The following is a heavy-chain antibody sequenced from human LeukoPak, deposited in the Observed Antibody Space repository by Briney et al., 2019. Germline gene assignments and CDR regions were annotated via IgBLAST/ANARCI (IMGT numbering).Heavy chain of an antibody. CDR2: ISYDGSNK. CDR1: GFTFRSHA. Sequence: GESLKISCAASGFTFRSHAMHWVRQPPGKGLEWVAVISYDGSNKYYADSVKGRFTISRDDSKNTLYLQMNSLRAEDTAVYYCARDRSGSYAFDIWGQGTVVIVSS. J-gene: IGHJ3*02. D-gene: IGHD1-26*01. CDR3: ARDRSGSYAFDI. V-gene: IGHV3-30-3*01.